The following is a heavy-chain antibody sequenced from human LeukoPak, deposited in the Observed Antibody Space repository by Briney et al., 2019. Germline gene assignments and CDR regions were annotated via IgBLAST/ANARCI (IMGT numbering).Heavy chain of an antibody. CDR2: IRSKADSYAT. J-gene: IGHJ4*02. CDR1: GFTFSDSA. CDR3: TREYSSGWPFDY. Sequence: GGSLRLSCAASGFTFSDSAIHSVRRASGKGLEWVGRIRSKADSYATTYVASVNGRFTISRADSKNTAYLQMNSLKNEDTAVHYCTREYSSGWPFDYWGKGTLVTVSS. D-gene: IGHD6-19*01. V-gene: IGHV3-73*01.